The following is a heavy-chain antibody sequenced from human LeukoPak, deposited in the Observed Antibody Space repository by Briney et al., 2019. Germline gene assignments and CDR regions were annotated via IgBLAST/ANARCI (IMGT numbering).Heavy chain of an antibody. CDR2: IYHSGST. V-gene: IGHV4-4*02. Sequence: SGTLSLTCAVSGGSISSSNWWSWVRQPPGKGLEWIGEIYHSGSTNYNPSLKSRVTISVDKSKNQFSLKLSSVTAADTAVYYCARDRPTITMVRGVIAFLDVWGQGTTVTVSS. CDR1: GGSISSSNW. CDR3: ARDRPTITMVRGVIAFLDV. J-gene: IGHJ6*02. D-gene: IGHD3-10*01.